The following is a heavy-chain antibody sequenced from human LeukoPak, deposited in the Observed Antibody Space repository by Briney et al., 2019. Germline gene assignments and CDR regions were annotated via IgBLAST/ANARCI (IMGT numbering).Heavy chain of an antibody. J-gene: IGHJ6*03. Sequence: PGGSLRLSCAASGFTFSSYSMHWGRQAPGKGLEWVAFIRFEGSDKNYADSVRGRFTISKDNSKNTLYLQMNSLRPEDTAVYSCAKVGCSSSDCYYHYYMDVWGKGTTATVSS. CDR3: AKVGCSSSDCYYHYYMDV. CDR2: IRFEGSDK. D-gene: IGHD2-2*01. CDR1: GFTFSSYS. V-gene: IGHV3-30*02.